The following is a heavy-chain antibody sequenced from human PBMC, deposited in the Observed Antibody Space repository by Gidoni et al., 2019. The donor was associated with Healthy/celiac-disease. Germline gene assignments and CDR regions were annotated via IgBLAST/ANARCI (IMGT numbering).Heavy chain of an antibody. CDR1: GFTVSSNY. Sequence: EVQLVESGGGLVQPGGSLRLSCAASGFTVSSNYMSWVRQAPGKGLGWVSVIYSGGSTYYADSVKGRFTISRDNSKNTLYLQMNSLRAEDTAVYYCATMTTVTTGYYGMDVWGQGTTVTVSS. J-gene: IGHJ6*02. V-gene: IGHV3-66*01. D-gene: IGHD4-17*01. CDR2: IYSGGST. CDR3: ATMTTVTTGYYGMDV.